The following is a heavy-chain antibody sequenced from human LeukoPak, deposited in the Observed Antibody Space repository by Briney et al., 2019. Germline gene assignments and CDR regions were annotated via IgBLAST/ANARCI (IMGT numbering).Heavy chain of an antibody. D-gene: IGHD3-22*01. CDR3: ARDPFYYDAAGSDDY. CDR1: EFTFTSYS. V-gene: IGHV3-21*01. Sequence: GGSLRLSCAASEFTFTSYSFNWIRQPPGGGLEWVSSISSGSTYIYSSDSVQGRFTVSRDNAKNSLFLQMNNLRAEDTAVYYCARDPFYYDAAGSDDYWGQGTLVTVSS. J-gene: IGHJ4*02. CDR2: ISSGSTYI.